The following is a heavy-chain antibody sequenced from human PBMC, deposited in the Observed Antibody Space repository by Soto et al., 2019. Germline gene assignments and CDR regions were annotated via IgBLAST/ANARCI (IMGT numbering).Heavy chain of an antibody. CDR3: ASRVNPYWYFDL. J-gene: IGHJ2*01. CDR2: IYYSGST. CDR1: GGSISSYY. V-gene: IGHV4-59*01. Sequence: PSETLSLTCTVCGGSISSYYWSWIRQPPGKGLEWIGYIYYSGSTNYNPSLKSRVTISVDTSKNQFSLKLSSVTAADTAVYYCASRVNPYWYFDLWGRGTLVTVSS.